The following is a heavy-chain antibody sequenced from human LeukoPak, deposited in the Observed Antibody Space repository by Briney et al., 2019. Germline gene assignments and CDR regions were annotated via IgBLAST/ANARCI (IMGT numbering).Heavy chain of an antibody. CDR2: IAYDGNNK. D-gene: IGHD3-22*01. V-gene: IGHV3-30*18. CDR3: AKDENSSGLSH. J-gene: IGHJ4*02. Sequence: GGSLRLSCAASGFTFSTYGMHWVRQAPGKGLEWVAGIAYDGNNKFYADSVKGRFTISRDNSKSTLFLQMNSLRAEDTAVYYCAKDENSSGLSHWGQGTLVTVSS. CDR1: GFTFSTYG.